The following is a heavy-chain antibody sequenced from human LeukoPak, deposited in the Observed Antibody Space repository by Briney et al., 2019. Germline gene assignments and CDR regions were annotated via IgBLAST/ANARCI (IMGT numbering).Heavy chain of an antibody. CDR3: AKLQLWFYMDV. D-gene: IGHD5-18*01. CDR2: INSSGGRT. V-gene: IGHV3-23*01. J-gene: IGHJ6*03. Sequence: GGSLRLSCTTSGFTFSSSAMSWVRQAPGKGLEWVSDINSSGGRTYYADSVKGRFTISRDNSKNTLYLQMNSLRAEDTAVYYCAKLQLWFYMDVWGKGTTVTISS. CDR1: GFTFSSSA.